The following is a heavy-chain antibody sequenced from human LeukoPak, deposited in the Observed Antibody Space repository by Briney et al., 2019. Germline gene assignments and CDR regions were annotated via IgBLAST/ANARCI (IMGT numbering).Heavy chain of an antibody. CDR2: ISSSSSYI. D-gene: IGHD4-17*01. CDR3: ARGTVTTKEFDY. J-gene: IGHJ4*02. CDR1: GFTFSSYS. V-gene: IGHV3-21*01. Sequence: PGGSLRLSCAASGFTFSSYSMNWVRQAPGKGLEWVSSISSSSSYIYYADSVKGRFTISRDNAKNSLYLQMNSLRAEDTAVYYCARGTVTTKEFDYWGQGTLVTVPS.